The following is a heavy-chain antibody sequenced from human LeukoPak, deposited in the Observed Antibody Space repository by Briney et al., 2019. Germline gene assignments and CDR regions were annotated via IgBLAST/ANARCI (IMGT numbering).Heavy chain of an antibody. CDR1: GASISTYY. V-gene: IGHV4-59*01. CDR3: ARVRGGDSGDTFDI. CDR2: IYYSGST. Sequence: SETLSLTCTVSGASISTYYWSWVRQPPGKGLEWIGNIYYSGSTNYNPSLKSRVTISVDTSKNQISLKLTSVTAVDTAVYYCARVRGGDSGDTFDIWGQGTMVTVSS. D-gene: IGHD2-21*01. J-gene: IGHJ3*02.